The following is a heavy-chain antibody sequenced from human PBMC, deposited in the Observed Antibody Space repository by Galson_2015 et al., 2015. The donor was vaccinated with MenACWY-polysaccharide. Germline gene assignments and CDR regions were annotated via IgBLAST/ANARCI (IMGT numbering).Heavy chain of an antibody. J-gene: IGHJ3*01. CDR3: ARDGGYLDAFDF. V-gene: IGHV3-48*03. Sequence: SLRLSCAVSGFTFSSYEMNWVSQAPGKGLEWVSYISSSGSTIYYADSVKGRFTISRTNAKNSLSLQMNSLRAEDTAIYYCARDGGYLDAFDFWGQGTMVTVSS. CDR1: GFTFSSYE. D-gene: IGHD5-12*01. CDR2: ISSSGSTI.